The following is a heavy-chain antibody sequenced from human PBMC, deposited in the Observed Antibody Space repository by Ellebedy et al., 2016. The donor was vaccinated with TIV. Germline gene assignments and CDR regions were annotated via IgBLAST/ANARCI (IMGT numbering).Heavy chain of an antibody. CDR2: IYHSGTT. CDR1: GGSISSSNW. V-gene: IGHV4-4*02. D-gene: IGHD1-7*01. J-gene: IGHJ4*02. CDR3: ARDEYNWNYVGDY. Sequence: MPSETLSLTCAVSGGSISSSNWWRWVRQPPGKGLEWIGEIYHSGTTYLNPSLKSRVTISVDTSKNHFSLRLSSVTAADTAVYYCARDEYNWNYVGDYWGQGTLVTVS.